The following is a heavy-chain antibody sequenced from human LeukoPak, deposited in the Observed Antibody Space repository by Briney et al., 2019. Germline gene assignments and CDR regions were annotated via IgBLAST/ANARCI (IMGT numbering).Heavy chain of an antibody. CDR3: ARIAHNRLRFLERYAFDI. V-gene: IGHV1-2*02. Sequence: ASVKVSCKVSGYTLTELSMHWVRQAPGQGLEWMGWINPNSGGTNYAQKFQGRVTMTRDTSISTAYMELSRLRSDDTAVYYCARIAHNRLRFLERYAFDIWGQGTMVTVSS. J-gene: IGHJ3*02. CDR2: INPNSGGT. CDR1: GYTLTELS. D-gene: IGHD3-3*01.